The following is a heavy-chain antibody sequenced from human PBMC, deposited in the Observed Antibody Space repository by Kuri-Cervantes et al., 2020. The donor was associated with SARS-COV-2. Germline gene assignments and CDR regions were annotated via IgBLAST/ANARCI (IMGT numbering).Heavy chain of an antibody. CDR3: ARDAGQWLGDNWFDP. CDR2: ISAYNGNT. J-gene: IGHJ5*02. CDR1: GYTFTSYG. Sequence: ASVKVSCKASGYTFTSYGISWVRQAPGQGLERMGWISAYNGNTNYAQKLQGRVTMTTDTSTSTAYMELRSLRSDDTAVYYCARDAGQWLGDNWFDPWGQGTLVTVSS. V-gene: IGHV1-18*01. D-gene: IGHD6-19*01.